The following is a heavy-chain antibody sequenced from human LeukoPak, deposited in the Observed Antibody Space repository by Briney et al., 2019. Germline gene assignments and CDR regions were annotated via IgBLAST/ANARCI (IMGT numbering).Heavy chain of an antibody. J-gene: IGHJ4*02. CDR1: GFTFSSYS. V-gene: IGHV3-21*01. D-gene: IGHD3-10*01. CDR3: ARDSADRGVIILSDY. Sequence: GGSLRLSCAASGFTFSSYSMNWVRQAPGKGLEWVSSISSSSSYIYYADSVKGRFTISRDNAKNSLYLQMNSLRAGDTAVYYCARDSADRGVIILSDYWGQGTLVTVSS. CDR2: ISSSSSYI.